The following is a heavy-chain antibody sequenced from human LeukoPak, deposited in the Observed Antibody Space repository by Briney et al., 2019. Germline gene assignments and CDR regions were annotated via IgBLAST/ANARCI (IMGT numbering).Heavy chain of an antibody. CDR1: GYSISSSNY. D-gene: IGHD4-17*01. CDR2: IYYSGSI. Sequence: SETLSLTCAVSGYSISSSNYWAWIRQPPGKGLEWVGHIYYSGSIYYNPSLKSRVTMSVDTSKNQFSLKLSSVTAVDTAVYYCARKATTGPTKAAFDIWGQGTMVTVSS. V-gene: IGHV4-28*05. J-gene: IGHJ3*02. CDR3: ARKATTGPTKAAFDI.